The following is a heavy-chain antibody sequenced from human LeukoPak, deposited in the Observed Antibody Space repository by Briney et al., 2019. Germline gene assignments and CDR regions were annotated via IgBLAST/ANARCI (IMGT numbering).Heavy chain of an antibody. V-gene: IGHV4-34*01. CDR1: DGSFSGYY. Sequence: SETLSLTCAVYDGSFSGYYWNWIRQPPGKGLEWIGEINHSGSTNYNPSLKSRVTISVDTSKNQFSLKLSSVTAADTAVYYCARVELDYYGSGSYNWFDPWGQGTLVTVSS. J-gene: IGHJ5*02. CDR2: INHSGST. D-gene: IGHD3-10*01. CDR3: ARVELDYYGSGSYNWFDP.